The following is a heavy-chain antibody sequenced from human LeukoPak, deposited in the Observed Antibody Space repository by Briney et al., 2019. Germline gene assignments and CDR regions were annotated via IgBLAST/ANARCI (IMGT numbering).Heavy chain of an antibody. J-gene: IGHJ4*02. D-gene: IGHD2-2*02. CDR2: IIPIFGTA. Sequence: SVKVSCKASGGTFSSYAISWVRQAPGQGPEWMGGIIPIFGTANYAQKFQGRVTITADESTSTAYMELSSLRSEDTAVYYCARSDCSSTSCYIADYYFDYWGQGTLVTVSS. CDR3: ARSDCSSTSCYIADYYFDY. V-gene: IGHV1-69*01. CDR1: GGTFSSYA.